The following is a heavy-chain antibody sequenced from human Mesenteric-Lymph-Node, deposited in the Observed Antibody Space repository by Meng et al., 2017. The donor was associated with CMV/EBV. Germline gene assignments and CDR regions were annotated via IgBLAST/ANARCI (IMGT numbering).Heavy chain of an antibody. CDR2: ISWNSGSI. D-gene: IGHD1-14*01. J-gene: IGHJ1*01. V-gene: IGHV3-9*01. CDR3: TRDPNQLVLEYFQH. CDR1: GFTFDDYA. Sequence: GGSLRLSCAASGFTFDDYAMHWVRQAPGKGLEWVSGISWNSGSIGYADSVKGRFTISRDNAKNSLYLQMNSLRGEDTAVYYCTRDPNQLVLEYFQHWGQGTPVTVSS.